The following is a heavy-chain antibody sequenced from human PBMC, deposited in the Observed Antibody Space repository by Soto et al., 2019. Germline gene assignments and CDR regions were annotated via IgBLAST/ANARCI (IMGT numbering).Heavy chain of an antibody. J-gene: IGHJ5*02. CDR1: GGSFSGYY. V-gene: IGHV4-34*01. CDR3: ARSVFP. Sequence: PSETLSLTCAVYGGSFSGYYWSWIRQPPGKGLEWIGQINHSGSTNYNPSLKSRVTVSVDTSKNQFSLNLSSVTAADTAVYYCARSVFPWGQGTLVTVSS. CDR2: INHSGST.